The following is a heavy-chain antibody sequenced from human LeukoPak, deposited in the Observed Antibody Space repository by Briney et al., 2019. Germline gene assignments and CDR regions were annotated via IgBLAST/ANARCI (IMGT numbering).Heavy chain of an antibody. D-gene: IGHD3-10*01. CDR2: ISSSGSTI. V-gene: IGHV3-48*03. J-gene: IGHJ4*02. Sequence: GGSLRLSCAASGFTFSSYEMNWVRQAPGKGLEWVSYISSSGSTIYYADSVKGRFTISRDNAKKSLYLQMNSLRAEDTAVYYCARDRPQGVRGVIGALFDNWGQGTLVTVSS. CDR1: GFTFSSYE. CDR3: ARDRPQGVRGVIGALFDN.